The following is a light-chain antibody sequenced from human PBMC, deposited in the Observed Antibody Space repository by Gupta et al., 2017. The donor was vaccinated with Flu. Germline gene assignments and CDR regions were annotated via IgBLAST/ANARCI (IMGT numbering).Light chain of an antibody. Sequence: SVLTPPPSVSRAPRQGVTISCTGRSSNIGTTSDVHWYQQLPGEVPKLLIYDTSSRPSGVPDRFSGSKSGTSAFLAITGLQAEDEADYYCQSYDSSLSALVFGGGTRVTVL. CDR3: QSYDSSLSALV. J-gene: IGLJ3*02. CDR2: DTS. CDR1: SSNIGTTSD. V-gene: IGLV1-40*01.